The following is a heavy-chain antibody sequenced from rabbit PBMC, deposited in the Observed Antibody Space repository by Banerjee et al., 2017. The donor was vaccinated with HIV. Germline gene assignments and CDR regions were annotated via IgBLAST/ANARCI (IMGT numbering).Heavy chain of an antibody. Sequence: QSLEESGGGLVQPEGSLTLTCTASGFDLNSYYYMYWVRQAPGKGLEYIGCIYTGSGRTYYASWAKGRFTISKTSSTTVTLQMTSLAAADTATYFCARLGGDDGEFALWGPGTLVTVS. V-gene: IGHV1S40*01. CDR3: ARLGGDDGEFAL. J-gene: IGHJ4*01. CDR1: GFDLNSYYY. CDR2: IYTGSGRT. D-gene: IGHD2-1*01.